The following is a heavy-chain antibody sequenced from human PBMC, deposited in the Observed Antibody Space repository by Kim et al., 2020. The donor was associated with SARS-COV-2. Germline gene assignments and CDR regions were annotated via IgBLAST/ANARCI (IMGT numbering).Heavy chain of an antibody. Sequence: NTYYADSVKGRVTISRDNSKNTVYLQMNSLRDEDTAVYYCARDRGRAFDIWGQGTMVTVSS. CDR3: ARDRGRAFDI. J-gene: IGHJ3*02. D-gene: IGHD3-10*01. CDR2: NT. V-gene: IGHV3-30-3*01.